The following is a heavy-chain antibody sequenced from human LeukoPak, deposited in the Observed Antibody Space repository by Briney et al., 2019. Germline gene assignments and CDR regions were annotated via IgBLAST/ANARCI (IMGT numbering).Heavy chain of an antibody. CDR3: ARESFSGSGGLNWFAP. D-gene: IGHD3-10*01. J-gene: IGHJ5*02. CDR2: LNPDTGST. Sequence: GASVKVSCEASGYTFTGYYIHWVRQAPGQGLEWMGGLNPDTGSTNYAQKFQARVIMTRDTSINTAYMELRRLRYDDTAMYFCARESFSGSGGLNWFAPWGQGTLVTVSA. CDR1: GYTFTGYY. V-gene: IGHV1-2*02.